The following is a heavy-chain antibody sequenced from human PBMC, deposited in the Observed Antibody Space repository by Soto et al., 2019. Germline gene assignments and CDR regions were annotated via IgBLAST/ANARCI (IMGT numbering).Heavy chain of an antibody. V-gene: IGHV3-7*03. CDR1: KFFISNYW. CDR3: TGARCSMEPGGGVED. D-gene: IGHD2-21*01. Sequence: EVLLEESGGGLVQPGGSLRLSCTGSKFFISNYWMSWVRQAPGKGLEWVANINQDGSLRNYVDSVKGRFTISRDNGKNSLYLQMNSLRADDTVVYYCTGARCSMEPGGGVEDWGQGTLVTVSS. CDR2: INQDGSLR. J-gene: IGHJ4*02.